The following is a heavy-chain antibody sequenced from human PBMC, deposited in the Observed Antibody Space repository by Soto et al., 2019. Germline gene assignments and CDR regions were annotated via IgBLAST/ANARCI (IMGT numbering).Heavy chain of an antibody. V-gene: IGHV3-21*01. D-gene: IGHD4-17*01. CDR2: ISSSSSYI. CDR1: GFTFSSYS. CDR3: ARDATDDYGDYVIDY. Sequence: PGGSLRLSCAASGFTFSSYSMNWVRQAPGKGLEWVSSISSSSSYIYYADSVKGRFTISRDNAKNSLYLQMNSLRAEDTAVYYCARDATDDYGDYVIDYWGQGTLVTVSS. J-gene: IGHJ4*02.